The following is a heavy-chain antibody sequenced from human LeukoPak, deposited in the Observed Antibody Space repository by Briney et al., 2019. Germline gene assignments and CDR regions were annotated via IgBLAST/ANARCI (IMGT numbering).Heavy chain of an antibody. J-gene: IGHJ4*02. CDR1: GFTFSSYA. CDR2: ISYDGSNK. V-gene: IGHV3-30*04. D-gene: IGHD3-16*01. CDR3: ARDEDGRSSNYVFDY. Sequence: PGGSLRLSCAASGFTFSSYAMHWVRQAPGKGLEWVAVISYDGSNKYYADSVKGRFTISRDNSKNTVYLQMTTLRVEDTAVYYCARDEDGRSSNYVFDYWGQGTLVTVSS.